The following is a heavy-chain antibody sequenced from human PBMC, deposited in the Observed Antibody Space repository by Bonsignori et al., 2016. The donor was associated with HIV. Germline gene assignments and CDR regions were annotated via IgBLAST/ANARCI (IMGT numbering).Heavy chain of an antibody. V-gene: IGHV3-7*01. J-gene: IGHJ4*01. CDR2: ISQGGKSE. CDR3: ARVGFPITPAGTVAY. Sequence: EVQLVESGGGLVQPGGSLRLSCSASGFSFSGYWMSWVRQAPGKGLEWVATISQGGKSEILCRLCEGPIHHLQRQRQELTVSANEQPESRDTAVYYCARVGFPITPAGTVAYWG. CDR1: GFSFSGYW. D-gene: IGHD6-19*01.